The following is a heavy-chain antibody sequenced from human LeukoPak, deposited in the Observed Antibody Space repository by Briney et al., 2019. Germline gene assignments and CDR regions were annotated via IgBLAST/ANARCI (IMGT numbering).Heavy chain of an antibody. V-gene: IGHV1-69*13. D-gene: IGHD3-16*01. CDR3: ARDWGPRVKASYDL. CDR2: IIPVFQTA. CDR1: GGTLSTYA. Sequence: SVKVSCKASGGTLSTYAFTWVRQPPGQGLEWVGGIIPVFQTADSAQKFQGRVTVTADESTAIVYMELSSLTYDDTAVYYCARDWGPRVKASYDLWGQGTMVTVSS. J-gene: IGHJ3*01.